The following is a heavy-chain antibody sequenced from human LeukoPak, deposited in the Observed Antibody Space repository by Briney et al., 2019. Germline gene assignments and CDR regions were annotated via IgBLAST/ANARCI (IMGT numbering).Heavy chain of an antibody. CDR3: ARVRGLGVISPYLDY. D-gene: IGHD3-16*02. CDR2: INYSGST. Sequence: SETLSLTCSVSGGSISSHCWGWIRRPPGKGLEWLGCINYSGSTHYNPSLESRVTISAATSKNQFSLKLSSVTAADTAVYYCARVRGLGVISPYLDYWGQGILVTVSS. V-gene: IGHV4-59*08. CDR1: GGSISSHC. J-gene: IGHJ4*02.